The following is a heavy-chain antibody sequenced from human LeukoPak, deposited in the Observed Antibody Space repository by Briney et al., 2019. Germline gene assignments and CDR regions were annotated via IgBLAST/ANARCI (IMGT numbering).Heavy chain of an antibody. CDR2: IYYSGTT. D-gene: IGHD2-2*02. J-gene: IGHJ4*02. CDR1: GDSISNSNYY. Sequence: PSETLSLTCTVSGDSISNSNYYWGWIRQPPGKGLEWIGTIYYSGTTYYNPSLKSRVAISVDTSRNQFSLRLNSITAADTAVYYCARGNTALGYWGQGTLVTVSS. V-gene: IGHV4-39*07. CDR3: ARGNTALGY.